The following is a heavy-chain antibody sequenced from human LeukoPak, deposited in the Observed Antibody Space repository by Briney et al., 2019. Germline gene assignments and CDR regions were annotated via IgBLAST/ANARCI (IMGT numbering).Heavy chain of an antibody. CDR3: ARASASDAFDI. CDR1: GFTFSSYA. V-gene: IGHV3-64*01. Sequence: PGGSLRLSCAASGFTFSSYAMHWVRQAPGKGLEYVSAISSNGGSTYYANSVKGRFTISRDNSKNTLYLQMGSLRAEDMAVYYCARASASDAFDIWGQGTMVTVSS. J-gene: IGHJ3*02. CDR2: ISSNGGST.